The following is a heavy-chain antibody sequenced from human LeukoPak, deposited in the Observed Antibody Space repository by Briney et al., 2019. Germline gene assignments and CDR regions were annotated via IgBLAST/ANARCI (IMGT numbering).Heavy chain of an antibody. D-gene: IGHD3-16*01. CDR2: INPNSGGT. CDR3: ARAVVDLRLGELPKYYFDY. J-gene: IGHJ4*02. Sequence: ASVKVSCKASGYTFTSYDINWVRQATGQGLEWMGWINPNSGGTNYAQKFQGRVTMTRDTSISTAYMELSRLRSDDTAVYYCARAVVDLRLGELPKYYFDYWGQGTLVTVSS. V-gene: IGHV1-2*02. CDR1: GYTFTSYD.